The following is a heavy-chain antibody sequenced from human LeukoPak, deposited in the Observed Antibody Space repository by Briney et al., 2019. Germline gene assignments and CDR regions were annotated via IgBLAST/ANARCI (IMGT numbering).Heavy chain of an antibody. Sequence: GESLKISCKGSGYSFTSYWISWVRQMPGKGLEWMGRIDPSDSYTNYSPSFQGHVTISADRSISTAYLQWSSLKASDTAMYYCARSVPAANDYWGQGTLVTVSS. J-gene: IGHJ4*02. D-gene: IGHD2-2*01. V-gene: IGHV5-10-1*01. CDR2: IDPSDSYT. CDR3: ARSVPAANDY. CDR1: GYSFTSYW.